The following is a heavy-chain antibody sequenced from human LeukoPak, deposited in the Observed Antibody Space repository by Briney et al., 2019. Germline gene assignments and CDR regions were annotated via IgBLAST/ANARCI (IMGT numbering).Heavy chain of an antibody. J-gene: IGHJ4*02. Sequence: GGSLRLSCAPSGFSLTSYAMSWVRQAPGKGLEWVSAISGSGGSTYYADSVKGRFTISRDNSKNTLYLQMNSLRAEDTAVYYCAKDHTDGPIDYWGQGTLVTVSS. CDR1: GFSLTSYA. CDR3: AKDHTDGPIDY. V-gene: IGHV3-23*01. CDR2: ISGSGGST.